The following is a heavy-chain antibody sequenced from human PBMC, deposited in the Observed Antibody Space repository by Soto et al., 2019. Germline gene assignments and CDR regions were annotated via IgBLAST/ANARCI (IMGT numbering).Heavy chain of an antibody. CDR3: ARRYCISTSCHYYGMDV. CDR1: GGTFSTYT. J-gene: IGHJ6*02. CDR2: LIPMFGTA. D-gene: IGHD2-2*01. Sequence: QVQLVQSGAEVKKPGSSVKVSCKASGGTFSTYTINWVRQAPGQGLEWMGGLIPMFGTANYAQKFQGRVTITADESTSTAYMGLSSLRSEDTAVYYCARRYCISTSCHYYGMDVWGQGTTVTVSS. V-gene: IGHV1-69*12.